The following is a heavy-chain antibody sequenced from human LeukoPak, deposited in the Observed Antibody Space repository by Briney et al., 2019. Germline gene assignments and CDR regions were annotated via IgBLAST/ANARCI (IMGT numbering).Heavy chain of an antibody. CDR3: AQFIAAAGTGNVPWRY. J-gene: IGHJ4*02. CDR2: SYWDDDK. CDR1: GFSLSTSGVC. Sequence: SGPTLVNPTQTLTLTCTFSGFSLSTSGVCVGWIRQPPGKALECLALSYWDDDKRSSPSLKSRLTITKDTSKNQVVLTMNNMDPVDTATYYCAQFIAAAGTGNVPWRYWGQGILVTVSS. V-gene: IGHV2-5*02. D-gene: IGHD6-13*01.